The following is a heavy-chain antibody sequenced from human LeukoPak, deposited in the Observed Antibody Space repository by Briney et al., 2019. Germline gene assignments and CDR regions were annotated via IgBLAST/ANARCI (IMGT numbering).Heavy chain of an antibody. V-gene: IGHV4-39*01. CDR1: GGSISSSSYY. CDR3: ARGRFKFVARNAFDI. CDR2: IYYSGST. Sequence: PSETLSLTCTVSGGSISSSSYYWGWIRQPPGKGLEWIGSIYYSGSTYYNPSLKSRVTISVDTSKNQFSLKLSSVTAADTAVYYCARGRFKFVARNAFDIWGQGTMVTVSS. J-gene: IGHJ3*02. D-gene: IGHD3-10*01.